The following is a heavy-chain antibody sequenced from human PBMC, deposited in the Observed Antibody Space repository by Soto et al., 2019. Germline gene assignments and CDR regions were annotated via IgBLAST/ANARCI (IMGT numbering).Heavy chain of an antibody. Sequence: VGSLRLSCADSGFILRNYWVSWVRQAPGMGLQWVASIKEDGSEKYYVDPVKGRFTISRENAKNSLYLQMNSLRAEDTAVYYCARYRSLDPWGQGILVTVSS. CDR3: ARYRSLDP. CDR2: IKEDGSEK. D-gene: IGHD3-16*02. J-gene: IGHJ5*02. CDR1: GFILRNYW. V-gene: IGHV3-7*03.